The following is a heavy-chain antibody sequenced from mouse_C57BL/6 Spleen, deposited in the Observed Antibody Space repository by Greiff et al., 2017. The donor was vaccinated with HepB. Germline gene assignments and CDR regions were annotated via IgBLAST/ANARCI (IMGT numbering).Heavy chain of an antibody. CDR3: ARDRDYYGSSYLDY. CDR1: GFTFSDYY. D-gene: IGHD1-1*01. V-gene: IGHV5-16*01. J-gene: IGHJ2*01. CDR2: INYDGSST. Sequence: EVMLVESEGGLVQPGRSMKLSCTASGFTFSDYYMAWVRQVPEKGLEWVANINYDGSSTYYLDSLKSRFIISRDNAKNILYLQMSSLKSEDTATYYCARDRDYYGSSYLDYWGQGTTLTVSS.